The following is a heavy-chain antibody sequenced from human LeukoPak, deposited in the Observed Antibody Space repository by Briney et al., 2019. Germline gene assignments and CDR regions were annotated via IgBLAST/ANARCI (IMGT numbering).Heavy chain of an antibody. D-gene: IGHD6-13*01. J-gene: IGHJ4*02. Sequence: PSETLSLTCTVSGASISSYYWSWIRQPPGKGLEWLGYIYYSGSTNYNPSLKSRVTISVDTSKNQFSLKLSSVTAADTAVYYCARVGPVAAAEYFDYWGQGTLVTVSS. CDR1: GASISSYY. CDR3: ARVGPVAAAEYFDY. CDR2: IYYSGST. V-gene: IGHV4-59*01.